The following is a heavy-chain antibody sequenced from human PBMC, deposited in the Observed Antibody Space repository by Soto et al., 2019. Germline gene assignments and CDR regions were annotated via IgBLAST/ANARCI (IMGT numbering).Heavy chain of an antibody. CDR2: INPDGGGT. D-gene: IGHD4-4*01. CDR3: AVGGNYLSMDV. V-gene: IGHV1-46*01. J-gene: IGHJ6*02. Sequence: QVQLVQSGAEVKKPGASVKVSCKASGYTFTSYYMHWVRLAPGQGLEWMGIINPDGGGTSYAQQFQGRVIMTRDTSTSTVYMEMSSLRSEETDVYYCAVGGNYLSMDVWGQGTTVTVSS. CDR1: GYTFTSYY.